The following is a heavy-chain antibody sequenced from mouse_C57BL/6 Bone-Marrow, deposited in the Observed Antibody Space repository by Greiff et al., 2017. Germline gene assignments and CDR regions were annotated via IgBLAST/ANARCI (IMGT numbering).Heavy chain of an antibody. CDR1: GYAFTNYL. CDR3: ASYDYPAWFAY. V-gene: IGHV1-54*01. D-gene: IGHD2-4*01. Sequence: QVQLQQSGAELVRPGTSVKVSCKASGYAFTNYLIEWVKQRPGQGLEWLGVINTGGGGTNYNEKVKGKATLTADKSSSTAYMQLSSLTSEDSAVYFCASYDYPAWFAYWGQGTLVTVSA. J-gene: IGHJ3*01. CDR2: INTGGGGT.